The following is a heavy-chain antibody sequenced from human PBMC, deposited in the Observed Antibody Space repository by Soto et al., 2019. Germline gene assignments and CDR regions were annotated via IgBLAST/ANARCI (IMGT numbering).Heavy chain of an antibody. Sequence: QVQLVESGGGVVQPGRSLRLSCAASGFTFSSYAMHWVRQAPGKGLEWVTVISYDGSNKYYADSVKGRFTISRDNSKNTLYLQMNSLRAEDTAVYYCTAANLNDYYYGMDVWGQGTTVTVSS. CDR2: ISYDGSNK. CDR1: GFTFSSYA. D-gene: IGHD2-15*01. CDR3: TAANLNDYYYGMDV. V-gene: IGHV3-30-3*01. J-gene: IGHJ6*02.